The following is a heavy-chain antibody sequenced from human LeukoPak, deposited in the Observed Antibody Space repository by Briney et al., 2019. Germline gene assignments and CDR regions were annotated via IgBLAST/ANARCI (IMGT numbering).Heavy chain of an antibody. J-gene: IGHJ4*02. CDR1: GFTFSTYT. D-gene: IGHD5-12*01. V-gene: IGHV3-30-3*01. CDR2: ILSDGSNK. Sequence: GGSLGLSCAAAGFTFSTYTIHWVRQAPDKGLEWVALILSDGSNKYYAESVEGRFTISRDNSKNTVYLQMNSLRSDGTAMYYCARDGGYSFGHRIDYWGQGTLVTVSS. CDR3: ARDGGYSFGHRIDY.